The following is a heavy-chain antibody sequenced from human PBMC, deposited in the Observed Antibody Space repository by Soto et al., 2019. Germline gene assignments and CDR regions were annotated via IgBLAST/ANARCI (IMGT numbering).Heavy chain of an antibody. Sequence: GGSLRLSCAASGFTFSSSGMHWVRQAPGKGLEWVAVIRNDGIDKYYADPLKGRFTISRDNSKNTLYLQMNSLRAEDTAVYYCATEVWFGELEGNYYMDVWGKGTTVTVSS. J-gene: IGHJ6*03. CDR2: IRNDGIDK. CDR1: GFTFSSSG. V-gene: IGHV3-30*02. D-gene: IGHD3-10*01. CDR3: ATEVWFGELEGNYYMDV.